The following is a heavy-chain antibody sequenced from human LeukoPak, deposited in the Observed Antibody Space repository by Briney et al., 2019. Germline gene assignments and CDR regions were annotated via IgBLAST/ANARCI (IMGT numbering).Heavy chain of an antibody. Sequence: GGSLRLSCAASGFTFSSYWMSWVRQAPGKGLEWVANIKQDGSEKYYVDSVKGRFTISRDNAKNSLYLQMDSLRAEDTAVYHCARASRLAPPGDIWGQGTMVTVSS. CDR2: IKQDGSEK. D-gene: IGHD3-10*01. CDR3: ARASRLAPPGDI. CDR1: GFTFSSYW. J-gene: IGHJ3*02. V-gene: IGHV3-7*03.